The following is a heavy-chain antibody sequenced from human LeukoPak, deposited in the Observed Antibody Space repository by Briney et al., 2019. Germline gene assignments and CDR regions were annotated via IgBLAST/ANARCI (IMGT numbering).Heavy chain of an antibody. J-gene: IGHJ3*02. D-gene: IGHD3-3*01. Sequence: ASVKVSCKASGYTFTSHGISWVRQAPGQGLEWVGWISAYSGNTHYAQKFQGRVTMTTDTSTTTAYMELRSLRSDDTAVYYCARSTGPYYDFWSGPDAFDIWGLGTMVTVSS. CDR1: GYTFTSHG. CDR2: ISAYSGNT. V-gene: IGHV1-18*01. CDR3: ARSTGPYYDFWSGPDAFDI.